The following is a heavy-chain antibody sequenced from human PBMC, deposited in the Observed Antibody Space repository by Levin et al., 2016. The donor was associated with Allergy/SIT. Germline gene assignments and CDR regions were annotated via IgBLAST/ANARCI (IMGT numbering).Heavy chain of an antibody. CDR1: GFTFSSYG. CDR3: ARDLTVTTSFYYYGMDV. Sequence: GESLKISCAASGFTFSSYGMHWVRQAPGKGLEWVAVIWYDGSNKYYADSVKGRFTISRDNSKNTLYLQMNSLRAEDTAVYYCARDLTVTTSFYYYGMDVWGQGTTVTVSS. J-gene: IGHJ6*02. CDR2: IWYDGSNK. V-gene: IGHV3-33*08. D-gene: IGHD4-17*01.